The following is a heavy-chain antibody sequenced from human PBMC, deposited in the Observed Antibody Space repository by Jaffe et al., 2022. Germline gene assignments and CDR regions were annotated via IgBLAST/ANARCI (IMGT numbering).Heavy chain of an antibody. Sequence: EVQLLESGGGLVQPGGSLRLSCAGSGFTFGSYAMNWVRQAPGKGLEWVSVISGGGWTTYYADSVKGRFTISRDNSRNTLYLQMNSLRAEDTAVYYCAKKPGGSQSFDYWGQGTLVTVSS. CDR1: GFTFGSYA. J-gene: IGHJ4*02. CDR2: ISGGGWTT. D-gene: IGHD3-16*01. CDR3: AKKPGGSQSFDY. V-gene: IGHV3-23*01.